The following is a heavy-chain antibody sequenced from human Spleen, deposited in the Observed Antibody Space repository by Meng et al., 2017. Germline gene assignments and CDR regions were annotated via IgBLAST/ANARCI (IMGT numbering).Heavy chain of an antibody. CDR3: ARDKSDSSGYYSGPVDY. J-gene: IGHJ4*02. Sequence: GESLKISCAASGFTFSSYVMSWVRQAPGKGLEWVSAISGSGGSTYYADSVKGRFTISRDNAKKSLYLQMNSLRAEDTAVYYRARDKSDSSGYYSGPVDYWGQGTLVTVSS. CDR1: GFTFSSYV. CDR2: ISGSGGST. D-gene: IGHD3-22*01. V-gene: IGHV3-23*01.